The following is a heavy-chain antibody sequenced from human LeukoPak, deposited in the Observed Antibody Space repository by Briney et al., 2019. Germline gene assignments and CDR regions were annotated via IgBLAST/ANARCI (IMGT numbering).Heavy chain of an antibody. Sequence: GGSLRLSCVASGFSVTSNGMHWVRQAPGKGLEDVSAISSNGVDTFYANSVKGRFTVSRDTSKNTVYLQMGSLRPEDMAVYYCTRIFYYGSPGYYPDHWGQGTLVTVSS. J-gene: IGHJ4*02. CDR3: TRIFYYGSPGYYPDH. V-gene: IGHV3-64*01. CDR1: GFSVTSNG. D-gene: IGHD3-9*01. CDR2: ISSNGVDT.